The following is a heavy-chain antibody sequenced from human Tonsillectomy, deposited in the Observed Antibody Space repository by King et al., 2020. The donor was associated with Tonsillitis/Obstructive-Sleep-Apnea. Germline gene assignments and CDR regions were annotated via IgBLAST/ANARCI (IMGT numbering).Heavy chain of an antibody. CDR2: INWNGGST. Sequence: VQLVESGGGVVRPGGSLRLSCAASGFTFDDYGMSWVRHAPGKGLEWVSGINWNGGSTGYADSVKGRCTISRDNAKNSLYLQMNSLRAEDTALYYCARWRPLLRSYYFDYWGQGPLVTVSS. V-gene: IGHV3-20*04. CDR1: GFTFDDYG. J-gene: IGHJ4*02. D-gene: IGHD3-10*02. CDR3: ARWRPLLRSYYFDY.